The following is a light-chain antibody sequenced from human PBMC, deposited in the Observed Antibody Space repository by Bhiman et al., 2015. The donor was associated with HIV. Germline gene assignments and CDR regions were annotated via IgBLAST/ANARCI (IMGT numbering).Light chain of an antibody. CDR1: SSDVGGYNY. Sequence: QSALTQPPSASGSPGQSVTISCTGTSSDVGGYNYVSWYQQHPGKAPKLIIYEVSKRPSGVPDRFSGSKSGNTASLTISGLQAEDEADYYCSSYTSSSTFVFGTGTKVTVL. J-gene: IGLJ1*01. CDR2: EVS. V-gene: IGLV2-8*01. CDR3: SSYTSSSTFV.